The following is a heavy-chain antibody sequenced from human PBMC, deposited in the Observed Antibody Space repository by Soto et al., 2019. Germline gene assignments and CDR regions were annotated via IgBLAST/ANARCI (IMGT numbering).Heavy chain of an antibody. Sequence: SETLSLTWAVSGCSINSGGFSWSWIRQPPGKGLEWIGYIYQSGSTYYNTSLKSRVTLSVDTSNNRFSLKMNSVTAADTAVYYCARTPYGGYFDRWGQGTQVTVSS. CDR1: GCSINSGGFS. CDR2: IYQSGST. CDR3: ARTPYGGYFDR. J-gene: IGHJ4*02. V-gene: IGHV4-30-2*01. D-gene: IGHD4-17*01.